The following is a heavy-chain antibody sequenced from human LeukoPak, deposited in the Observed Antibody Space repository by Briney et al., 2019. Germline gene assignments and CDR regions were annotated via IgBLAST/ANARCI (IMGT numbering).Heavy chain of an antibody. D-gene: IGHD1-26*01. CDR3: ARYSGNYRAFDI. CDR1: GFTFSSYA. CDR2: ISYDGSNK. J-gene: IGHJ3*02. Sequence: RAGGSLRLSCAASGFTFSSYAMHWVRQAPGKGLEWVAVISYDGSNKYYADSVKGRFTISRDNSKNTLYLQMNSLRAEDTAVYYCARYSGNYRAFDIWGQGTMVTVSS. V-gene: IGHV3-30-3*01.